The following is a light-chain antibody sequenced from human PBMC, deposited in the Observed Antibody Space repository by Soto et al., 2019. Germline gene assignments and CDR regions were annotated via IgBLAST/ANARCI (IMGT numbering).Light chain of an antibody. J-gene: IGKJ5*01. CDR1: QSVSSSY. CDR3: QHYGRSLPIT. V-gene: IGKV3-20*01. CDR2: GAS. Sequence: EIVLTQSPGTLSLSPGERATLSCRASQSVSSSYLAWYQQKPGQAPRLLIYGASSRATGIPDRFSGSGSGTDFTLTISRLEPEDFAVYYCQHYGRSLPITFGQGTRLEI.